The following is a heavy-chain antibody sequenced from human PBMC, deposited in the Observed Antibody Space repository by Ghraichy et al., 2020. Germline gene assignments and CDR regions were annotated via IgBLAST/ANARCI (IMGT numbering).Heavy chain of an antibody. V-gene: IGHV1-2*04. Sequence: ASVKVSCKASGYTFTGYYMHWVRQAPGQGLEWMGWINPNSGGTNYAQKFQGWVTMTRDTSISTAYMELSRLRSDDTAVYYCARDSGGNPSCMDVWGQGTTVTVSS. D-gene: IGHD4-23*01. CDR3: ARDSGGNPSCMDV. CDR1: GYTFTGYY. J-gene: IGHJ6*02. CDR2: INPNSGGT.